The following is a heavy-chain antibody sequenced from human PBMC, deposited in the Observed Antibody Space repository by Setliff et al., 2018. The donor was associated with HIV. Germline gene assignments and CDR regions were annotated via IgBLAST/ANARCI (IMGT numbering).Heavy chain of an antibody. D-gene: IGHD5-12*01. CDR3: AREALRGYSGYTNGATDAFDI. Sequence: PGGSLRLSCESSGFSFTSYSMTWVRQAPGKGLEWLSYISSGSNIRHYTDSVKGRFTISRDNSKNTLYLQMNSLRAEDTAVYYCAREALRGYSGYTNGATDAFDIWGQGTMVTVSS. J-gene: IGHJ3*02. CDR2: ISSGSNIR. CDR1: GFSFTSYS. V-gene: IGHV3-48*01.